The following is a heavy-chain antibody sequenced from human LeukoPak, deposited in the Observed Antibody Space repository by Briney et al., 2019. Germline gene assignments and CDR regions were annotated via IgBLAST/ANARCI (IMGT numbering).Heavy chain of an antibody. Sequence: GASVKVSCKASGYTFTGYYMHWVRQAPGQGLEWMGWINPNSGGTNYAQKFQGRVTMTRDTSISTAYMELSRLRSDDTAVFYCARGESTATVTTSFDYWGQGTLVTVSS. CDR2: INPNSGGT. CDR3: ARGESTATVTTSFDY. CDR1: GYTFTGYY. D-gene: IGHD4-11*01. V-gene: IGHV1-2*02. J-gene: IGHJ4*02.